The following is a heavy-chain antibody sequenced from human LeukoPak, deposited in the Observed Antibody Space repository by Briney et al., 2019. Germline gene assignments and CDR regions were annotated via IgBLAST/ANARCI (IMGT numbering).Heavy chain of an antibody. J-gene: IGHJ6*03. CDR2: IIPIFGTA. V-gene: IGHV1-69*05. CDR3: AGGGIDSYYYYYYMDV. D-gene: IGHD1-1*01. CDR1: GGTFSSNT. Sequence: GASVKVSCKASGGTFSSNTISWVRQAPGQGLEWMGGIIPIFGTANYAQKFQGRVTITTDESTSTAYMELSSLRSEDTAVYYCAGGGIDSYYYYYYMDVWGKGTTVTVSS.